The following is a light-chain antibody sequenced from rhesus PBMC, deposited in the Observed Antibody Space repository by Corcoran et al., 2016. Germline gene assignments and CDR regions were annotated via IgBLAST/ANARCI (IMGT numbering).Light chain of an antibody. CDR3: LQGYSTPFT. CDR2: AAS. J-gene: IGKJ3*01. V-gene: IGKV1-36*02. CDR1: QGISDY. Sequence: DIQMTQSPSSLSASVGDRVTITCRASQGISDYLSWYLQQQGKAPRRVIYAASSLESGVPSRFSGSGSGTDVTLPFSSLQPEDFAAYYCLQGYSTPFTFDHGPKLDIK.